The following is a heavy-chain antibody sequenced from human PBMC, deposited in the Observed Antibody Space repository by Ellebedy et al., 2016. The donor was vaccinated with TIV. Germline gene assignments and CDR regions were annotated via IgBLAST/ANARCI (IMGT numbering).Heavy chain of an antibody. Sequence: SETLSLXCAVYGGSFSGYYWSWIRQPPGKGLEWIGEINHSGSTNYNPSLKSRVTMSVDTSKNQFSLKLSSVTAADTAVYYCARAELPRHAFDYWGQGTLVTVSS. V-gene: IGHV4-34*01. CDR1: GGSFSGYY. D-gene: IGHD1-26*01. J-gene: IGHJ4*02. CDR3: ARAELPRHAFDY. CDR2: INHSGST.